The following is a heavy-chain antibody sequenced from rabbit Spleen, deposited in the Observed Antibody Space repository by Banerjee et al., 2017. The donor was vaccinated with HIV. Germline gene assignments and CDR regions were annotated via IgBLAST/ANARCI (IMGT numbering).Heavy chain of an antibody. J-gene: IGHJ4*01. CDR2: IYAGSSGST. D-gene: IGHD1-1*01. Sequence: QSLEESGGGLVQPEGSLTLTCTASGFSFSSSYYMCWVRQAPGKGLEWIACIYAGSSGSTYYASWAKGRFTISKTSSTTVTLRMTSLTAADRAAYFCARDLVGVIGWNFYLWGQGTLVTVS. CDR3: ARDLVGVIGWNFYL. V-gene: IGHV1S40*01. CDR1: GFSFSSSYY.